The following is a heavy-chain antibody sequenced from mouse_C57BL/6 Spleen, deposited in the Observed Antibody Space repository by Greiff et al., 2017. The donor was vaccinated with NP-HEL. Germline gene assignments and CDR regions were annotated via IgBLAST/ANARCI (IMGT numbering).Heavy chain of an antibody. CDR3: TSYEPFAY. V-gene: IGHV6-3*01. J-gene: IGHJ3*01. D-gene: IGHD2-3*01. Sequence: EVQLQETGGGLVQPGGSMKLSCVASGFTFSNYWMNWVRQSPEKGLEWVAQIRLKSDNYATHYAESVKGRFTISRDDSKSSVYLQMNNLRAEDTGIYYCTSYEPFAYWGQGTLVTVSA. CDR2: IRLKSDNYAT. CDR1: GFTFSNYW.